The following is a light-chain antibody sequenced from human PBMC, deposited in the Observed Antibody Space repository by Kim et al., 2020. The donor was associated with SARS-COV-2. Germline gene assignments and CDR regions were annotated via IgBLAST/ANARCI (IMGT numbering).Light chain of an antibody. CDR1: QSVGSTS. Sequence: GERAPLPCRASQSVGSTSLDWYQQKPGQAPRLLVYGVSNRATGIPDRFSGSGSGTDFTLTISRLEPEDFALYYCQLFLGSPPVFTFGPGTKVDIK. CDR2: GVS. V-gene: IGKV3-20*01. CDR3: QLFLGSPPVFT. J-gene: IGKJ3*01.